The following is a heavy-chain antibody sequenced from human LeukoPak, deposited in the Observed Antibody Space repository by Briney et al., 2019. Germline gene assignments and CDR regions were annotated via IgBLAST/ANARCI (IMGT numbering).Heavy chain of an antibody. J-gene: IGHJ4*02. CDR3: ARGPTDYDPFDY. V-gene: IGHV3-21*01. Sequence: PGGSLRLSCAASGFTFSSYSMNWVRQAPGKGLEWVSSISSSSSYIYYADSVKGRFTISRDNAKNSLYLQMNSLRAEDTAVYYCARGPTDYDPFDYWGQGTLVTVSS. CDR2: ISSSSSYI. CDR1: GFTFSSYS. D-gene: IGHD4-17*01.